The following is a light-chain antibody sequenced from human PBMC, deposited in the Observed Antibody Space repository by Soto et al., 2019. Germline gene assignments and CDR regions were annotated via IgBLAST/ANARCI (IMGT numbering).Light chain of an antibody. V-gene: IGLV2-14*01. CDR2: EVS. Sequence: QSVLTHPASVSGSPGQSITISCPGTSSDVVGYNYVSWYQQHPCKAPTLKIYEVSNRPSGMSNHFSGSKSVTTASLTISVHQAENEADYYCSLYKSISSYVFGMGTKFTV. CDR3: SLYKSISSYV. CDR1: SSDVVGYNY. J-gene: IGLJ1*01.